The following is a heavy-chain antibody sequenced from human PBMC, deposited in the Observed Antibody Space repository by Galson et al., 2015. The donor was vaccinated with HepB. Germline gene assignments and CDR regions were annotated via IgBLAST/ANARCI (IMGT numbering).Heavy chain of an antibody. CDR3: AREGWAVKRTVVTPVWFDP. Sequence: SLRLSCAASGFTFSSYAMHWVRQAPGKGLEWVAVISYDGSNKYYADSVKGRFTISRDNSKNTLYLQMNSLRAEDTAVYYCAREGWAVKRTVVTPVWFDPWGQGTLVTVSS. D-gene: IGHD4-23*01. J-gene: IGHJ5*02. CDR1: GFTFSSYA. CDR2: ISYDGSNK. V-gene: IGHV3-30*04.